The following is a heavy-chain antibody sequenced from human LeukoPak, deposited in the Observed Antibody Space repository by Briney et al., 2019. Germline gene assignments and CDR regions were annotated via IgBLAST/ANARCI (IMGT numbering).Heavy chain of an antibody. D-gene: IGHD1-26*01. CDR2: IHYSGST. J-gene: IGHJ3*02. V-gene: IGHV4-39*07. CDR1: GGSISSSSYY. Sequence: SETLSPTCTVSGGSISSSSYYWGWIRQPPGKGLEWIGSIHYSGSTYYNPSLKSRVTLSEDTSKNQFSLKLSSVTAADTAVYYCARVGAADAVDIWGQGTMVTVSS. CDR3: ARVGAADAVDI.